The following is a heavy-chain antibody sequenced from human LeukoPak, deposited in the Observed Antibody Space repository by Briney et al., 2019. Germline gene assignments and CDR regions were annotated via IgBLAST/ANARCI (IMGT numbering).Heavy chain of an antibody. Sequence: ASVKVSCKASGYTFTGYYMHWVRQAPGQGLEWMGRINPNSGGTNYAQKFQGRVTVTRDTSISTAYMELSRLRSGDTAVYYCARDLIPLYYDSSGWFDPWGQGTLVTVSS. CDR3: ARDLIPLYYDSSGWFDP. CDR2: INPNSGGT. V-gene: IGHV1-2*06. CDR1: GYTFTGYY. D-gene: IGHD3-22*01. J-gene: IGHJ5*02.